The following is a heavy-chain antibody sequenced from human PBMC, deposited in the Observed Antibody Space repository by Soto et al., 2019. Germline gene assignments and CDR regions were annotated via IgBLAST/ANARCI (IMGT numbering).Heavy chain of an antibody. CDR3: AGALLYYYDSSGYYAAQNWFDP. J-gene: IGHJ5*02. D-gene: IGHD3-22*01. CDR1: GGTFSSYT. V-gene: IGHV1-69*02. Sequence: SVKVSCKASGGTFSSYTISWVRQAPGQGLEWMGRTIPILGIANYAQKFQGRVTITADKSTSTAYMELSSLRSEDTDVYYCAGALLYYYDSSGYYAAQNWFDPWGQGTLVTVSS. CDR2: TIPILGIA.